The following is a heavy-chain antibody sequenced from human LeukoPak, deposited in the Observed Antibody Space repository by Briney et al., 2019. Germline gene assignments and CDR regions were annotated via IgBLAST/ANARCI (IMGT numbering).Heavy chain of an antibody. D-gene: IGHD1-26*01. CDR1: GGSISIYY. V-gene: IGHV4-59*01. CDR3: ARGGSYYNYFDY. J-gene: IGHJ4*02. Sequence: ASESLSLTCTVSGGSISIYYWSWIRQPPGKGLEWIGYIYYSGSTNYNPSLKSRVTISVDTSKNQFSLKLSSVTAADTAVYYCARGGSYYNYFDYWGQGTLVTVSS. CDR2: IYYSGST.